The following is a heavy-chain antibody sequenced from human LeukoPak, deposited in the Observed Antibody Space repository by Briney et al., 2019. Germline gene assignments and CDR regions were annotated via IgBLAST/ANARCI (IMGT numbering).Heavy chain of an antibody. J-gene: IGHJ4*02. CDR2: IRGYNGDT. D-gene: IGHD6-19*01. CDR1: GYTFNSYG. V-gene: IGHV1-18*04. CDR3: ARDGSSSGWYGFDY. Sequence: ASVTVSCKASGYTFNSYGISWVRQAPGQGLEWMGWIRGYNGDTKYAQNLQGRVTMTTNTSTTTAYMELKSLRSDDTAVYYCARDGSSSGWYGFDYWGQGTQVTVSS.